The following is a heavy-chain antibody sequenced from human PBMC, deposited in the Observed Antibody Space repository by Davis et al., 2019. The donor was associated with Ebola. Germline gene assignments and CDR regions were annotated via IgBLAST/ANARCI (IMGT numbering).Heavy chain of an antibody. V-gene: IGHV1-18*04. D-gene: IGHD1-1*01. Sequence: ASVKVSCKASGYTFTNYGITWVRQAPGQGLKWMGWINPHNGNTNYAQNVQGRVIMTSDTATTTGYMEVGSLRSDDTAVYYCARAQFPTTSDHWGQGTLVTVSS. CDR1: GYTFTNYG. CDR2: INPHNGNT. J-gene: IGHJ4*01. CDR3: ARAQFPTTSDH.